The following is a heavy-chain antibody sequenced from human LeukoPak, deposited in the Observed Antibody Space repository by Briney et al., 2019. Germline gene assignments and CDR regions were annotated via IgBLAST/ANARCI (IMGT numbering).Heavy chain of an antibody. V-gene: IGHV4-4*09. CDR1: GGSISSYY. D-gene: IGHD2-21*02. Sequence: SSETLSLTCTVSGGSISSYYWSWIRQPPGKGLEWIGYIYTSGSTNFNPSLKSRVTISVDTSKNQFSLKLSSVTAADTAVYYCASLPDCGGDCYSYDYWGQGTLVTVSS. CDR3: ASLPDCGGDCYSYDY. CDR2: IYTSGST. J-gene: IGHJ4*02.